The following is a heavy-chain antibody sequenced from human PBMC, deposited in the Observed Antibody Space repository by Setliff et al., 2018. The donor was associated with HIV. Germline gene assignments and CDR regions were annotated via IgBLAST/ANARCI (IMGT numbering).Heavy chain of an antibody. CDR3: ARDDHYYDRGSILSDWYFDV. D-gene: IGHD3-22*01. CDR1: GGTFSSYA. Sequence: VKVSCKASGGTFSSYAISWVRQAPGQGLEWMGGIIPIFGSTTYAQKFHGRVSITADESADSVDMELSSLTSHDTAGYYCARDDHYYDRGSILSDWYFDVWDRGTLVTVSS. J-gene: IGHJ2*01. V-gene: IGHV1-69*13. CDR2: IIPIFGST.